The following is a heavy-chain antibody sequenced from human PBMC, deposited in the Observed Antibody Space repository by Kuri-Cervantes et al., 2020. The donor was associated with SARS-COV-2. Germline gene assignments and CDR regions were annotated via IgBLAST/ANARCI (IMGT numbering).Heavy chain of an antibody. CDR3: ASNYDYVWGSYRSVDY. CDR2: IKPDGSEK. CDR1: GFIFSGYW. J-gene: IGHJ4*02. D-gene: IGHD3-16*02. Sequence: GESLKISCVASGFIFSGYWMSWVRQAPGKGLECVANIKPDGSEKYYVDSVKGRFTISRDNARNSLYLQMSSLRAEDTAVYYCASNYDYVWGSYRSVDYWGQGTLVTVSS. V-gene: IGHV3-7*01.